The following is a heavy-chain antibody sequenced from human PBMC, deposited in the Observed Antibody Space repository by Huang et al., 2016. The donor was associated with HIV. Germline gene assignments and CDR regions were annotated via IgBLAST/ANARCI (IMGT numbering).Heavy chain of an antibody. D-gene: IGHD3-22*01. CDR1: GFTFSCYG. J-gene: IGHJ4*02. Sequence: QVQLVESGGGVVQPGGSLRLSCAASGFTFSCYGMHWVRQAPGKGLEVVAFIHYDGSNRYYADSVKGRFTISRDNSKNTLYLQMNSLRAEDTAVYFCAKFGSSGYLPRYSFDYWGQGTLVTVSS. CDR3: AKFGSSGYLPRYSFDY. CDR2: IHYDGSNR. V-gene: IGHV3-30*02.